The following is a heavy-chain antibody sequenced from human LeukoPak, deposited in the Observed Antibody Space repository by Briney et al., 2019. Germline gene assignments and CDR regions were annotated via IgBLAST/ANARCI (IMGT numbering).Heavy chain of an antibody. CDR3: ARVGRGYSYGLIPD. D-gene: IGHD5-18*01. J-gene: IGHJ4*02. CDR2: INHSGST. V-gene: IGHV4-34*01. Sequence: SETLSLTCAVYGGSFSGYYWSWIRQPPGKGLEWIGEINHSGSTNYNPSLKSRVTISVDTSKNQFSLKLSSVTAADTAVYYCARVGRGYSYGLIPDWGQGTLVTVSS. CDR1: GGSFSGYY.